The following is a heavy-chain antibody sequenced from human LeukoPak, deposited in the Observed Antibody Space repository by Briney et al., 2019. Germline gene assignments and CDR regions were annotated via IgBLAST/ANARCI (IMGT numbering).Heavy chain of an antibody. V-gene: IGHV3-23*01. D-gene: IGHD5-18*01. J-gene: IGHJ4*02. Sequence: GGSLRLSCAASGFTFSSYAMSWVRQAPGKGLEWVSAISGSGGSTYYADSVKRRFTISRDNSKNTLYLQMNSLRAEDTAVYYCAKRLSGYSYGYSHTPPYWGQGTLVTVSS. CDR3: AKRLSGYSYGYSHTPPY. CDR2: ISGSGGST. CDR1: GFTFSSYA.